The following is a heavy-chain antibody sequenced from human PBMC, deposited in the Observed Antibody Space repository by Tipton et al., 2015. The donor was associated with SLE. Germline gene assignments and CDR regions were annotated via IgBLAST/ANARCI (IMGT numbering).Heavy chain of an antibody. V-gene: IGHV4-4*07. CDR1: GGSISSYY. CDR3: ARPGEAYSWDAFDI. Sequence: TLSLTCTVSGGSISSYYWSWIRQPAGKGLEWIGRIYISGSTNYNPSLKSRVTMSVDTSKNQFSLRLSSVTAADTAVYYCARPGEAYSWDAFDIWGQGTMVTVSS. J-gene: IGHJ3*02. CDR2: IYISGST. D-gene: IGHD2-21*01.